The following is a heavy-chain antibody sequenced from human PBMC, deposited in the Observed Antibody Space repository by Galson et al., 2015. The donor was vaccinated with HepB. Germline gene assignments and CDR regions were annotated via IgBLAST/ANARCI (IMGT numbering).Heavy chain of an antibody. CDR1: GYSFTNYW. CDR3: TRLSGYGGMGV. V-gene: IGHV5-51*01. Sequence: QSGAEVKKPGESLKISCKGSGYSFTNYWIGWVRQMPGRGLEWMGIIYPANSDTRYSPSFEGQVTISADKSLSTAYLRWSSLEASSTAMYYCTRLSGYGGMGVWGQGTTVTVSS. J-gene: IGHJ6*02. D-gene: IGHD4-23*01. CDR2: IYPANSDT.